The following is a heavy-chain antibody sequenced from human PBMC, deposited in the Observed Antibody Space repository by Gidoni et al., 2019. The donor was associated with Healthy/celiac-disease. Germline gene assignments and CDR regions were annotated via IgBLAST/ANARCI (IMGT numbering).Heavy chain of an antibody. CDR3: TKRGSSGWFLGPFDI. CDR2: ISWNSGSI. CDR1: GFTFDDYA. V-gene: IGHV3-9*01. D-gene: IGHD6-19*01. J-gene: IGHJ3*02. Sequence: EVQLVEYGGGLVPPGRSLRLSCAASGFTFDDYAMHWVRQAPGKGLEWVSGISWNSGSIGYADSVKGRFTISRDNAKNSLYLQMNSLRAEDTALYYCTKRGSSGWFLGPFDIWGQGTMVTVSS.